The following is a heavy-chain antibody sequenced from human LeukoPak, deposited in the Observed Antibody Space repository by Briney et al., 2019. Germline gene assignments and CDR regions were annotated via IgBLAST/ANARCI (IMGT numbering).Heavy chain of an antibody. J-gene: IGHJ4*02. D-gene: IGHD6-19*01. Sequence: GGSLRLSCSASGFTFSDYAMHWVRQAPGKGLEYVSAISTDGGSTYYADSVEGRFTISRDNAKNSLYLQMNSLRAEDTAVYYCARDRYEPVAGTGAFDYWGQGTLVTVSS. V-gene: IGHV3-64*04. CDR2: ISTDGGST. CDR1: GFTFSDYA. CDR3: ARDRYEPVAGTGAFDY.